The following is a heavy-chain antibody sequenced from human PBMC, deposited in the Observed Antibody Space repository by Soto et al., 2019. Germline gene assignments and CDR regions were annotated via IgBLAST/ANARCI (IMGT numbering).Heavy chain of an antibody. D-gene: IGHD3-10*01. J-gene: IGHJ4*02. CDR2: ITWNSASV. Sequence: EIQLVESGGGLVQPGRSLRLSCAASGFIFDDFAMHWVRQAPGKGLEWVSSITWNSASVAYADSVKGRFTISRDNAKNSLYLQMNNLRPEDAALYYCAKDDASGSYNDHWGQGTLVTVSS. V-gene: IGHV3-9*01. CDR3: AKDDASGSYNDH. CDR1: GFIFDDFA.